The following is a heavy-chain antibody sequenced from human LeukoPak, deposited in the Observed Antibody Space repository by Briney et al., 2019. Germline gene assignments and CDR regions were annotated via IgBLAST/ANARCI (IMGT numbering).Heavy chain of an antibody. V-gene: IGHV4-34*01. CDR1: GGSFSGYY. CDR3: ARVSWFPGTSYYYMDV. CDR2: INHSGST. Sequence: SETLSLTCAVYGGSFSGYYWSWIRQPPGKGLEWIGEINHSGSTNYNPSLKSRVTISVDTSKNQFSLDLTSVTAADSAVYYCARVSWFPGTSYYYMDVWGKGTTVTVSS. D-gene: IGHD1-1*01. J-gene: IGHJ6*03.